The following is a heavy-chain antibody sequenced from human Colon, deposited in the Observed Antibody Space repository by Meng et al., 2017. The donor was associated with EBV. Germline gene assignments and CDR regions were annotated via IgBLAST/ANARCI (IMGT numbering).Heavy chain of an antibody. J-gene: IGHJ4*02. Sequence: GQVQESGPGLVTPSGTLSLTCAVAGGSPSSRNWWSWVRQPPGKGLEWIGEIYHSGSTNYNPSLKSRVTISVDESKNQFSLRLSSVTAADTAVYYCARVGAYCGGDCYHPRWGQGTLVTVSS. CDR1: GGSPSSRNW. D-gene: IGHD2-21*02. CDR3: ARVGAYCGGDCYHPR. V-gene: IGHV4-4*02. CDR2: IYHSGST.